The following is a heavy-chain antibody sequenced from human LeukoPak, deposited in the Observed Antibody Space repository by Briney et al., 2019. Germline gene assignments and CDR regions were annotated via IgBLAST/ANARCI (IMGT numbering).Heavy chain of an antibody. CDR2: ISSSGSTI. V-gene: IGHV3-11*04. D-gene: IGHD6-13*01. CDR1: GFTFSDYY. J-gene: IGHJ5*02. Sequence: GGSLRLSCAASGFTFSDYYMSWIRQAPGKGLEWVSYISSSGSTIYYADSVKGRFTISRDNAKNSLYLQMNSLRAEDTAVYYCARDRASWYMDDWFDPWGQGTLVTVSS. CDR3: ARDRASWYMDDWFDP.